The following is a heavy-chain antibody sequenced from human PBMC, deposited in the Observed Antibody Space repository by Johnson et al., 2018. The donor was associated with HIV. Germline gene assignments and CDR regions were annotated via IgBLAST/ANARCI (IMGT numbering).Heavy chain of an antibody. CDR2: ISSSGRTI. J-gene: IGHJ3*02. Sequence: QMQLVESGGGLVQPGGSLRLSCVASGFTVMSHYMTWIRQAPGKGLESISYISSSGRTIYYADSVKGRFTMSRDNSKNTLFLQMNNLRAEDTAMYYCAKERGTATRWYAREAFDI. V-gene: IGHV3-11*01. CDR3: AKERGTATRWYAREAFDI. CDR1: GFTVMSHY. D-gene: IGHD6-13*01.